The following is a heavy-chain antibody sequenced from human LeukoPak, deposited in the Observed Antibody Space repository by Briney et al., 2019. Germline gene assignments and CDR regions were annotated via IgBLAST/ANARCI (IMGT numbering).Heavy chain of an antibody. CDR3: ARGDDSSGYSTFDI. Sequence: PSETLSLTCAVYGGSFSGYYWSWIRQPPGKGLEWIGEINHSGSTNYNPSLKSRVTISVGTSKNQFSLKLSSVAAADTAVYYCARGDDSSGYSTFDIWGQGTMVTVSS. J-gene: IGHJ3*02. V-gene: IGHV4-34*01. D-gene: IGHD3-22*01. CDR2: INHSGST. CDR1: GGSFSGYY.